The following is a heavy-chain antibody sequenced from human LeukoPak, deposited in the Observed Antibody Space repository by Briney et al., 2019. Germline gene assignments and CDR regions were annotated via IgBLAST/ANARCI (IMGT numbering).Heavy chain of an antibody. CDR3: AGRAGGQLARGVFDY. D-gene: IGHD6-6*01. CDR1: GYSISSGYY. Sequence: SETLSLTCTVSGYSISSGYYWGWIRQPPGKGLEWIGSIYHSGSTYYNPSLKSRVTISVDTSKNQFSLKLSSVTAADTAVYYCAGRAGGQLARGVFDYWGQGTLVTVSS. V-gene: IGHV4-38-2*02. CDR2: IYHSGST. J-gene: IGHJ4*02.